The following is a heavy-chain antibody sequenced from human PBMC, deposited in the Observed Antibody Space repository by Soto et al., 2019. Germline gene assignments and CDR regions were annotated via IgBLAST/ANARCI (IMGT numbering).Heavy chain of an antibody. Sequence: QVQLVESGGGVVQPGRSLRLSCAASGFTFSSYGMHWVRQAPGTGLEWVAVIWYDGSNKYYADSVKGRFTISRDNSKNTLYLQMNSLRAEDTAVYYCARSGEWLRLGWFDPWGQGTLVTVSS. CDR2: IWYDGSNK. D-gene: IGHD6-19*01. CDR3: ARSGEWLRLGWFDP. J-gene: IGHJ5*02. CDR1: GFTFSSYG. V-gene: IGHV3-33*01.